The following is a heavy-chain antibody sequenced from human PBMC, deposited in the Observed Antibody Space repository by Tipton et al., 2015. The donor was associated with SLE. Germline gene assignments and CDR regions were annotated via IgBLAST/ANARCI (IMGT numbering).Heavy chain of an antibody. CDR1: GGPIRNSPYY. D-gene: IGHD6-25*01. CDR3: ARQDLGRAATLTFDI. J-gene: IGHJ4*02. CDR2: VFDTGYT. Sequence: GLVKPSETLSLTCHVAGGPIRNSPYYWAWIRQTRGKRLEWIGSVFDTGYTAYNPSLEGRVSSSVDTSNNEFSLKLSSVTAADTAVYFCARQDLGRAATLTFDIWGLGTLVTVSS. V-gene: IGHV4-39*01.